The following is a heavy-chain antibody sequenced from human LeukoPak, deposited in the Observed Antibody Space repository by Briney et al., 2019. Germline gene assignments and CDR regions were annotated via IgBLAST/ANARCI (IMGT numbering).Heavy chain of an antibody. J-gene: IGHJ5*02. CDR1: GGSISSHY. V-gene: IGHV4-59*11. CDR2: IYYSGST. Sequence: PSETLSLTCTVSGGSISSHYWSWIRQPPGKGLEGIGYIYYSGSTNYNPSLKSRVTISVDTSKNQFSLKLSSVTAADTDVYYCARVPVINNWFDPWGQETLFTVSS. D-gene: IGHD3-16*02. CDR3: ARVPVINNWFDP.